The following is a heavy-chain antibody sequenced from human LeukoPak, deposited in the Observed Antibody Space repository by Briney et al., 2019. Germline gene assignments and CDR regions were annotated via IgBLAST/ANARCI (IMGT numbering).Heavy chain of an antibody. CDR2: TYTGGNS. CDR1: GFTCSSYW. D-gene: IGHD3-22*01. CDR3: ARGGRGSAAVVAPRSFDI. Sequence: PGGSLRLSCAASGFTCSSYWMTWVRQAPGKGLEWVSVTYTGGNSYYAGSVQGRFIISRDISKNTLYLQMNNLRAEDSALYYCARGGRGSAAVVAPRSFDIWGQGTMVTVSS. J-gene: IGHJ3*02. V-gene: IGHV3-53*01.